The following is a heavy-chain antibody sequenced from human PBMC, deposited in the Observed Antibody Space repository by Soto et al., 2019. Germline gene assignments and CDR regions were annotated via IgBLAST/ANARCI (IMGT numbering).Heavy chain of an antibody. CDR2: TYYRSKWYN. J-gene: IGHJ3*02. D-gene: IGHD2-2*01. CDR1: GDSVSSNSAA. V-gene: IGHV6-1*01. Sequence: SQTLSLTCVISGDSVSSNSAAWNWIRQSPSRGLEWLGRTYYRSKWYNDYAVSAKSRITINPDTSKNQSSLQLNSVTPEDTAVYYCARVFIGGRVPAAMARGIWGQGTMVTVSS. CDR3: ARVFIGGRVPAAMARGI.